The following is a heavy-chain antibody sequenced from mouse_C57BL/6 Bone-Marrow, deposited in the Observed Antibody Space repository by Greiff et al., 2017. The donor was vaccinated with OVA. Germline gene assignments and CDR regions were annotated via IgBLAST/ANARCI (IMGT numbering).Heavy chain of an antibody. J-gene: IGHJ2*01. CDR2: IYTGDGDT. CDR1: GYAFSSSW. V-gene: IGHV1-82*01. CDR3: ARIAHWDDDY. Sequence: VQLQQSGPELVTPGASVKISCKASGYAFSSSWMNWVKQRPGKGLEWIGRIYTGDGDTNYNGKFKGKATLTADKSSSTAYMQRSSLTSEDSAVYFCARIAHWDDDYWGQGTTLTVSS. D-gene: IGHD4-1*01.